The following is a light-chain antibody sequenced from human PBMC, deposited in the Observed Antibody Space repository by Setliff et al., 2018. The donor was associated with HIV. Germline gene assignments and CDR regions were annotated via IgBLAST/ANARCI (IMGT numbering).Light chain of an antibody. CDR2: YDS. CDR1: NIGSAS. V-gene: IGLV3-21*04. J-gene: IGLJ1*01. CDR3: QVWDSSSDHPFA. Sequence: ELTQPPSVSVAPGKTARITCEGNNIGSASVHWYQQKPGQAPVVVIYYDSDRPPGIPERFSGSNSGNTATLTISRVEAGDEADYYCQVWDSSSDHPFAFGTGTKVTVL.